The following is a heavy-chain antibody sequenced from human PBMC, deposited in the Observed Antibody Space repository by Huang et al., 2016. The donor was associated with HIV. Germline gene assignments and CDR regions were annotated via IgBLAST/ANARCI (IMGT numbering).Heavy chain of an antibody. Sequence: QVQLVQSGAEVQKPGSSVRVSCKASGDNFNSYGISWVRQAAGPGLEWMGGIIPLCGAPKYAQKFQCRVMITAYASTSTAYLELSSLRSEDTAVYYGARGNTPDHQDFVWGSYRYWGQGTLVTVSS. CDR1: GDNFNSYG. D-gene: IGHD3-16*02. CDR2: IIPLCGAP. J-gene: IGHJ4*02. CDR3: ARGNTPDHQDFVWGSYRY. V-gene: IGHV1-69*01.